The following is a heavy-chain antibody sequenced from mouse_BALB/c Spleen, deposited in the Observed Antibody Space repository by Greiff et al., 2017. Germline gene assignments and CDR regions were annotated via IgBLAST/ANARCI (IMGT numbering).Heavy chain of an antibody. CDR3: ARGNYRGAMDY. V-gene: IGHV5-17*02. Sequence: EVKLVESGGGLVQPGGSRKLSCAASGFTFSSFGMHWVRQAPEKGLEWVAYISSGSSTIYYADTVKGRFTISRDNPKNTLFLQMTSLRSEDTAMYYCARGNYRGAMDYWGQGTSVTVSS. CDR1: GFTFSSFG. D-gene: IGHD2-1*01. CDR2: ISSGSSTI. J-gene: IGHJ4*01.